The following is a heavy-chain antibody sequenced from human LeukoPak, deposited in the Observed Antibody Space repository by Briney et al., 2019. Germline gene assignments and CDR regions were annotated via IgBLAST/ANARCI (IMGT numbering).Heavy chain of an antibody. D-gene: IGHD3-22*01. V-gene: IGHV2-5*02. CDR3: AHLRVSVIVVSGRPFDY. CDR1: GFSLSTRGVG. J-gene: IGHJ4*02. Sequence: SGPTLVNPTQTLTLTCTFSGFSLSTRGVGVGWIRQPPGKALEWLAFIYWDDDKRYSPSLDSRLTVTKNTAKNQVVLTMANVDPGDTATYYCAHLRVSVIVVSGRPFDYWGQGILVTVSS. CDR2: IYWDDDK.